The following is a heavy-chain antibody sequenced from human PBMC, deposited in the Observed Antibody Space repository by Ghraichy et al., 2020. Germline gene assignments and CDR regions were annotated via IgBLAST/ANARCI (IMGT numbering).Heavy chain of an antibody. V-gene: IGHV4-4*02. CDR1: GGSISSSNW. J-gene: IGHJ4*02. CDR3: ARVSRDYYDSSGYYYVRFFFDY. CDR2: IYHSGST. Sequence: SETLSLTCAVSGGSISSSNWWSWVRQPPGKGLEWIGEIYHSGSTNYNPSLKSRVTISVDKSKNQFSLKLSSVTAADTAVYYCARVSRDYYDSSGYYYVRFFFDYWGQGTLVTVSS. D-gene: IGHD3-22*01.